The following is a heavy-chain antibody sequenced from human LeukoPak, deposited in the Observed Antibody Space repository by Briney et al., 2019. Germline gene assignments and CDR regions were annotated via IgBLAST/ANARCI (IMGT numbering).Heavy chain of an antibody. D-gene: IGHD3-10*01. V-gene: IGHV1-18*01. CDR2: ISAYNGNT. J-gene: IGHJ4*02. CDR1: GYTFTSYG. CDR3: ARELSHNHGSGSYYN. Sequence: ASVKVSCKASGYTFTSYGISWVRQAPGQGLEWMGWISAYNGNTNYAQKLQGRVTMTTDTSTSTAYMELSSLRSEDTAVYYCARELSHNHGSGSYYNWGQGTLVTVSS.